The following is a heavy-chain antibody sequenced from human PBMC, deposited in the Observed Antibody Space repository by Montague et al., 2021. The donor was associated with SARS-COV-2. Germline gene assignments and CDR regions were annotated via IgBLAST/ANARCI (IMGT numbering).Heavy chain of an antibody. CDR2: TYYRSRRFD. Sequence: CAISGDSVSDDNGSLDWLRQSPSRGRQCVGRTYYRSRRFDHYEVXXKCRIIIKADTSKNQFSLQLDSVTPEDTAVYYCARGDGLGPYTGYAFDIWGQGTLVTVSS. CDR1: GDSVSDDNGS. J-gene: IGHJ3*02. V-gene: IGHV6-1*01. D-gene: IGHD3-16*01. CDR3: ARGDGLGPYTGYAFDI.